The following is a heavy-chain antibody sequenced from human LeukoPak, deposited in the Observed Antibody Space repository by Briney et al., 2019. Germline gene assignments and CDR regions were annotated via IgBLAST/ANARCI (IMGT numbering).Heavy chain of an antibody. D-gene: IGHD5-12*01. CDR2: INSDGSST. CDR3: ASIEDQSIVATIVRDY. Sequence: GGSLRLSCAAPGFTFSSYWMHWVRQAPGKGLVWVSRINSDGSSTSYADSVKGRFTISRDNAKNTLYLQMNSLRAEDTAVYYCASIEDQSIVATIVRDYWGQGTLVTVSS. V-gene: IGHV3-74*01. J-gene: IGHJ4*02. CDR1: GFTFSSYW.